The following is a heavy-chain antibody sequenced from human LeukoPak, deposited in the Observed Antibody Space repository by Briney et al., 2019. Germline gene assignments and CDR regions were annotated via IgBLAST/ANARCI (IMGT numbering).Heavy chain of an antibody. D-gene: IGHD5-18*01. CDR1: GGTFSSYA. Sequence: ASVKVSCKASGGTFSSYAINWVRQATGQGLEWMGWMNPNSGNTGYAQKFQGRVTMTRDMSTSTVYMELSSLRSEDTAVYYCARDSEDTTMGPGYWGQGTLVTVSS. CDR3: ARDSEDTTMGPGY. J-gene: IGHJ4*02. CDR2: MNPNSGNT. V-gene: IGHV1-8*02.